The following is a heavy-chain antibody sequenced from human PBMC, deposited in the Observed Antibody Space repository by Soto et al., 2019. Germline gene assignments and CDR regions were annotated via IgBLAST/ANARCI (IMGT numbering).Heavy chain of an antibody. CDR2: IYHSGST. J-gene: IGHJ5*02. Sequence: PSETLSLTCAVSGYSISSGYYWGWIRHPPGKGLELIGSIYHSGSTYYNPSLKSRVTISVDTSKNQFSLKLSSVTAADTAVYYCAREGANWFDPWGQGTLVTLSS. CDR3: AREGANWFDP. CDR1: GYSISSGYY. V-gene: IGHV4-38-2*02.